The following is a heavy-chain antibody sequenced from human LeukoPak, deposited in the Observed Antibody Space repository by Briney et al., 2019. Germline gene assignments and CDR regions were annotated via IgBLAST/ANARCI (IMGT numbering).Heavy chain of an antibody. CDR2: IKQDGSEK. Sequence: GGSLRLSCAASGFTFSSYWMSWVRQAPGKGLEWVANIKQDGSEKYYVDSVKGRFTISRDNAKNSLYLQMNSLRAEDTAVYFCARGIYTSSPRNPKNFFDYWGQGTLVTVS. CDR1: GFTFSSYW. CDR3: ARGIYTSSPRNPKNFFDY. D-gene: IGHD2-2*02. J-gene: IGHJ4*02. V-gene: IGHV3-7*01.